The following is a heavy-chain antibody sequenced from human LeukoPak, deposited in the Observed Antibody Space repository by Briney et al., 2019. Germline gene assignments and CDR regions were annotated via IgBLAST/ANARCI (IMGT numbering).Heavy chain of an antibody. D-gene: IGHD2-2*01. V-gene: IGHV1-46*01. CDR1: VYTFTDYH. J-gene: IGHJ5*02. CDR2: INRRRGST. Sequence: ASVKDSFKSFVYTFTDYHMHWVRQPPGQGLEWMGVINRRRGSTRRAQKFQARLTMTRDTSTSKVYKELRGLSSEHTAVYYCAREIVVVPSAMGFDPWGKGTLVTVSS. CDR3: AREIVVVPSAMGFDP.